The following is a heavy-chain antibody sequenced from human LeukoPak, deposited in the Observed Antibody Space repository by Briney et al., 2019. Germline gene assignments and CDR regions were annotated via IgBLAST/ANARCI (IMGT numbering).Heavy chain of an antibody. V-gene: IGHV3-21*01. J-gene: IGHJ6*02. Sequence: PGGSLRLSCAASGFTFSSYAMNWVRQAPGKGLEWVSSISVNGHHIYYADSVKGRFTISRDNAKNSLYLQMNSLRAEDTAVYYCARARKTWRHIVATITVSYYYYGMDVWGQGTTVTVSS. D-gene: IGHD5-12*01. CDR2: ISVNGHHI. CDR3: ARARKTWRHIVATITVSYYYYGMDV. CDR1: GFTFSSYA.